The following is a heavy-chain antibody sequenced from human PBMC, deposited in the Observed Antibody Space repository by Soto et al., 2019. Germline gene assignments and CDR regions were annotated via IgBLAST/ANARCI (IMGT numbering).Heavy chain of an antibody. D-gene: IGHD6-13*01. J-gene: IGHJ6*03. CDR1: GYTFTSYA. V-gene: IGHV1-3*01. CDR3: ARDLSGKQQRLLENYYYYYYMDV. CDR2: INAGNGNT. Sequence: GASVKVSCKASGYTFTSYAMHWVRQAPGQRLEWMGWINAGNGNTKYSQKFQGRVTITRDTSASTAYMELSSLRSEDTAVYYCARDLSGKQQRLLENYYYYYYMDVWGKGTTVTVSS.